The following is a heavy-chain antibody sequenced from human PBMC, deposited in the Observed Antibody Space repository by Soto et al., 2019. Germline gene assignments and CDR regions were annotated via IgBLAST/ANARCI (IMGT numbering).Heavy chain of an antibody. CDR2: IYPGDSDT. D-gene: IGHD3-10*01. Sequence: PGESVKISCKGSGYSFTTYWIGWVRQMPGKGLEWMGIIYPGDSDTRYSPSFQGQVTISADKSISTAYLQWSSLKASDTAMYYCARGYGYYGSGSYSHFDYWGQGTLVTVSS. CDR3: ARGYGYYGSGSYSHFDY. CDR1: GYSFTTYW. V-gene: IGHV5-51*01. J-gene: IGHJ4*02.